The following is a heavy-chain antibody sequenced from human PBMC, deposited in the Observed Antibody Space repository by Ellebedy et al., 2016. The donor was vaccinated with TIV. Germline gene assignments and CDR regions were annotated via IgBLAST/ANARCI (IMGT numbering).Heavy chain of an antibody. Sequence: GESLKISCAASGFTFSNYAMTWVRQAPGKGLEWVSGIGDTAHNTYYVDSVKGRFTISRDNSGNTLYLQMNSLRAEDTAVYYCAKDIYNGDVPSHFDSWGQGTLVTVSS. D-gene: IGHD4-17*01. CDR3: AKDIYNGDVPSHFDS. CDR1: GFTFSNYA. CDR2: IGDTAHNT. J-gene: IGHJ4*02. V-gene: IGHV3-23*01.